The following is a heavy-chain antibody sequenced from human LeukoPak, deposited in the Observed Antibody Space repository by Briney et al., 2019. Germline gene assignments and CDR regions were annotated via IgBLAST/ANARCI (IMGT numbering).Heavy chain of an antibody. CDR2: IYYSGST. V-gene: IGHV4-39*02. CDR3: ARDGGAAGSGY. Sequence: SETLSLTCSVSGGSISSYYWGWIRQPPGKGLEWIGSIYYSGSTYYNPSLKSRVTISVDTSKNQFSLKLSSVTAADTAVYYCARDGGAAGSGYWGQGTLVTVSS. J-gene: IGHJ4*02. D-gene: IGHD3-16*01. CDR1: GGSISSYY.